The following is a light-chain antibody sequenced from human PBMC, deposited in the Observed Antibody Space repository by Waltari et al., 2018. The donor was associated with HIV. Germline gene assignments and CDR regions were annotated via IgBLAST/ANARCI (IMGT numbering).Light chain of an antibody. J-gene: IGLJ2*01. V-gene: IGLV2-14*01. CDR3: SSYTSSSSPMV. CDR1: SSDVGGYNY. Sequence: QPALPQPASVSGSPGQSITISCTGTSSDVGGYNYFSWYQQHPGKAPKLMIYDVSKRPSGVSNRFSGSKSGNTASLTISGLQAEDEADYYCSSYTSSSSPMVFGGGTKLTVL. CDR2: DVS.